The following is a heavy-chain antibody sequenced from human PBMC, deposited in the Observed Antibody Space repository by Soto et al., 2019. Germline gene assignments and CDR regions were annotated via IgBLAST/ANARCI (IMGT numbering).Heavy chain of an antibody. CDR1: GASISSGAYY. D-gene: IGHD3-9*01. J-gene: IGHJ2*01. CDR2: IYYSGST. Sequence: QVQLQESGPGLVKPSQTLSLTCTVSGASISSGAYYWNWIRQHPGKGLEWIGYIYYSGSTYYNPSLKSRVTMSMDTSKNQFSLKLSSVTAEDTAVYYCAKGYDILTGHYEGCYFDLWGRGTLVTVSS. CDR3: AKGYDILTGHYEGCYFDL. V-gene: IGHV4-31*03.